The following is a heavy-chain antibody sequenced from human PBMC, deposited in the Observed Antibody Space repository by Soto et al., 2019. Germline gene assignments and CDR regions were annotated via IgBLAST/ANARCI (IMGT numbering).Heavy chain of an antibody. CDR3: AKPSHADYYGSGSPSTLFDY. CDR1: GGSISSSSYY. V-gene: IGHV4-39*01. D-gene: IGHD3-10*01. CDR2: IYYSGST. Sequence: SETLSLTCTVSGGSISSSSYYWGWIRQPPGKGLEWIGSIYYSGSTYYNPSLKSRVTISVDTSKNQFSLKLSSVTAADTAVYYCAKPSHADYYGSGSPSTLFDYWGQGTLVTVSS. J-gene: IGHJ4*02.